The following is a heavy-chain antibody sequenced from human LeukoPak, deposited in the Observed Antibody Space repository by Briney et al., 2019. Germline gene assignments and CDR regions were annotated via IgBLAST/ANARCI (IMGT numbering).Heavy chain of an antibody. V-gene: IGHV4-39*07. J-gene: IGHJ3*02. Sequence: SETLSLTSTVSGGSISSGSYYWGWIRQPPGKGLEWIGNIYYSGSTYYNPSLKSRASISVDTSKNQFSLKLTSVTAADTAVYYCARGSSRSPRDAFDIWGQGTMVTVSS. CDR3: ARGSSRSPRDAFDI. CDR1: GGSISSGSYY. CDR2: IYYSGST.